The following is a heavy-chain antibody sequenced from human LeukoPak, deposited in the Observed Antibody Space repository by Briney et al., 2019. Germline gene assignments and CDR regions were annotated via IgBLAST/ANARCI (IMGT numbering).Heavy chain of an antibody. D-gene: IGHD5-24*01. V-gene: IGHV3-23*01. CDR2: LSGSGDDT. Sequence: GGSLRLSCAATGFTFSSYAMSWVRQAPGKGLEWVSALSGSGDDTYYADSVKGRFTISRDNSKNTLYLLMNSLRAEDTAVYYCAVQRGGDGYNTFDYWGQGTLVTVSS. CDR3: AVQRGGDGYNTFDY. CDR1: GFTFSSYA. J-gene: IGHJ4*02.